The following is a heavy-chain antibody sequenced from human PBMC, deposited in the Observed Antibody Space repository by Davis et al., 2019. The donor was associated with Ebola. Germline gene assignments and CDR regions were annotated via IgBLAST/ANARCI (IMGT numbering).Heavy chain of an antibody. CDR1: GGTFSSYA. V-gene: IGHV1-69*13. CDR2: IIPIFGTA. J-gene: IGHJ5*02. CDR3: ARDRVQQLVPGGWFDP. D-gene: IGHD6-13*01. Sequence: AASVKVSCKASGGTFSSYAISWVRQAPGQGLEWMGGIIPIFGTANYAQKFQGRVTITADESTSTAYMELSSLRSEDTAVYYCARDRVQQLVPGGWFDPWGPGTLVTVSS.